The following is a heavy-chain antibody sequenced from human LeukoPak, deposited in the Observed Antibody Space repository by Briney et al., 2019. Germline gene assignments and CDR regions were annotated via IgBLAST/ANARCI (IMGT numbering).Heavy chain of an antibody. V-gene: IGHV3-21*01. CDR1: GFTFSSYS. J-gene: IGHJ4*02. CDR3: ARGGVGREY. Sequence: PGGSVRLSCAASGFTFSSYSMNCVRQAPGKGLEWVSSISSSSSYIYYADSVKGRFTISRDNAKNSLYLQMNSLRAEDTAVYYCARGGVGREYWGQGTLVTVSS. CDR2: ISSSSSYI. D-gene: IGHD3-10*01.